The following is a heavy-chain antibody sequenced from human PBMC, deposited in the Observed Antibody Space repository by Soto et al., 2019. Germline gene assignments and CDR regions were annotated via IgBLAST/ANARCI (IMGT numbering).Heavy chain of an antibody. Sequence: SVKVSFRVSCYSFINYGISWVRQAPGQGLEWMGGITTYNGKANYAQKFQGRVTMTTDTSTSIAYMELRSLRSDDTAVYYCARDRDSSGSLSGYWGQGTLVTVSS. CDR1: CYSFINYG. J-gene: IGHJ4*02. V-gene: IGHV1-18*01. CDR2: ITTYNGKA. D-gene: IGHD3-22*01. CDR3: ARDRDSSGSLSGY.